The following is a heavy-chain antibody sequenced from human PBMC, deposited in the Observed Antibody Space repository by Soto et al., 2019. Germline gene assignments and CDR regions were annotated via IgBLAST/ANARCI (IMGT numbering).Heavy chain of an antibody. D-gene: IGHD3-3*01. V-gene: IGHV4-61*01. Sequence: QVQLQESGPGLVKPSETLSLTCTVSGGSVSSGSYYWSWIRQPPGKGLEWIGYIYYSGSTNYNPSLKSRVTISVDTSKNQFSLKLSSVTAADTAVYYCARLQSGSYYYYGMDVWGQGTTVTVS. CDR1: GGSVSSGSYY. CDR3: ARLQSGSYYYYGMDV. J-gene: IGHJ6*02. CDR2: IYYSGST.